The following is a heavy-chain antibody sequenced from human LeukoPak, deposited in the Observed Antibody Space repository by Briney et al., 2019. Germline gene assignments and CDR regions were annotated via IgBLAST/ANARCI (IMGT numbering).Heavy chain of an antibody. J-gene: IGHJ5*02. CDR3: ARAYGSGNWFDP. CDR2: INPSGGST. Sequence: AASVKVSCKASGYTFTGYYMHWVRQAPGQGLEWMGIINPSGGSTSYAQKFQGRVTMTRDMSTSTVYMELSSLRSEDTAVYYCARAYGSGNWFDPWGQGTLVTVSS. CDR1: GYTFTGYY. V-gene: IGHV1-46*01. D-gene: IGHD3-10*01.